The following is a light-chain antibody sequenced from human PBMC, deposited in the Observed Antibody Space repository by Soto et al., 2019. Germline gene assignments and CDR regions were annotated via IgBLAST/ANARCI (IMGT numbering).Light chain of an antibody. CDR3: QHYNAWPLT. CDR1: QSVSTN. CDR2: FAS. Sequence: EIVMTQSPGTLSVSPGEKVTLSCRASQSVSTNLAWYQQKSGQAPRLHIYFASTRATGIPARFSGSGSGTEFSLTISSLQSEDFAVYYCQHYNAWPLTFGGGTKVETK. J-gene: IGKJ4*01. V-gene: IGKV3-15*01.